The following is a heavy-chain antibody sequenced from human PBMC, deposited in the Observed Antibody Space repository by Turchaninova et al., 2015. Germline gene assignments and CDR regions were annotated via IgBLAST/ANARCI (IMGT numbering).Heavy chain of an antibody. CDR3: ARSARVGVIDY. CDR2: IAWEDDK. J-gene: IGHJ4*02. V-gene: IGHV2-70*04. Sequence: QVTLKESGPALVKPTQTLTLTCTFSGFSLSTSGMRVSWIRQPPGKALEWLARIAWEDDKFYSTSLKTRLTISKDTSKNQVVLTMTNMDPVDTATYYCARSARVGVIDYWGQGTLVTVSS. D-gene: IGHD1-26*01. CDR1: GFSLSTSGMR.